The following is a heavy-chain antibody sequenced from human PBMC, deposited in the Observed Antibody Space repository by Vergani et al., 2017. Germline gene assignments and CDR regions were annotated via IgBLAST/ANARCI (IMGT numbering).Heavy chain of an antibody. CDR3: ARDGVXLWSTNYYYYYMDV. Sequence: EVQLVESGGGLVKPGGSLRLSCAASGFTFSSYSMNWVRQAPGKGLEWVSSISSSSSYIYYADSVKGRFTISRDNAKNSLYLQMNSLRAEDTAVYYCARDGVXLWSTNYYYYYMDVWGKGTTVTVSS. CDR1: GFTFSSYS. V-gene: IGHV3-21*01. CDR2: ISSSSSYI. J-gene: IGHJ6*03. D-gene: IGHD5-18*01.